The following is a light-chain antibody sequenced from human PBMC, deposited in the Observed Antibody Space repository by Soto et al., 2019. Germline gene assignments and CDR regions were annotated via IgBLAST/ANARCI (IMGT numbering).Light chain of an antibody. J-gene: IGKJ4*01. CDR2: GAS. V-gene: IGKV3-15*01. Sequence: EIVMTQSPATLSVSPGERVTLSCRASQSVRSNLAWYQQKPGQAPRLLIYGASTRATGLPARFSGSGSGTDFTLTISSLQSEDFAVYYCQQYGRSPLTFGGGTKVEIK. CDR3: QQYGRSPLT. CDR1: QSVRSN.